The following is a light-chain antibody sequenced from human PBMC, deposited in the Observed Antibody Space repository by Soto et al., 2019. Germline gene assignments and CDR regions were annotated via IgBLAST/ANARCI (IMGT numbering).Light chain of an antibody. CDR1: QSLLHSNGYNY. J-gene: IGKJ4*01. V-gene: IGKV2-28*01. CDR2: LGS. Sequence: DIVMTQSPLSLPVTPGEPASISCRSSQSLLHSNGYNYLDWYLQKPGQSPQLLIYLGSNRASGVADRFSGSGSGTDFTLKISRVEAEDVGVYYCMQALLPLTFGGGTKVEIK. CDR3: MQALLPLT.